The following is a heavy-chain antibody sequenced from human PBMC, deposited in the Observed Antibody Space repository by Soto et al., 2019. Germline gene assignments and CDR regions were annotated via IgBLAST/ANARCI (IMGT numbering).Heavy chain of an antibody. CDR3: ASKSRYFDWPFDY. CDR1: GFTVSSNY. CDR2: IYSGGST. V-gene: IGHV3-53*01. Sequence: GGSLRLSCAASGFTVSSNYMSWVRQAPGKGLEWVSVIYSGGSTYYADSVKARFTISRDNSKNTLYLRMNSLRAEDTAVYYCASKSRYFDWPFDYWGQGTLVTVSS. J-gene: IGHJ4*02. D-gene: IGHD3-9*01.